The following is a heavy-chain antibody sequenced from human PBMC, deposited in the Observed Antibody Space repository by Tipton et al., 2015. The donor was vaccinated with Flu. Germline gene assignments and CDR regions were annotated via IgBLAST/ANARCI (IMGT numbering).Heavy chain of an antibody. CDR1: GFTFSDYY. V-gene: IGHV3-11*01. CDR3: ARLTYYYGSGTSDC. Sequence: LSLTCAASGFTFSDYYVSWVRQAPGKGLEWVSHISSSGSIINYADSVKGRFTISRDNAKNSLFLQMNSLRAEDTAVYYCARLTYYYGSGTSDCWGQGTLLTVSS. CDR2: ISSSGSII. D-gene: IGHD3-10*01. J-gene: IGHJ4*02.